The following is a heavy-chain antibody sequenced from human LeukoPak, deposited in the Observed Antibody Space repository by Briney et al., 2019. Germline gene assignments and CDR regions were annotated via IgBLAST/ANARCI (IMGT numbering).Heavy chain of an antibody. CDR1: GGSISSGGYY. J-gene: IGHJ4*02. CDR3: ARDRKVDTAMVRFDY. Sequence: SETLSLTCTVSGGSISSGGYYWSWIRQHPGKGLEWIGYIYYSGSTYYNPSLKSRVTISVDTSKNQFSLKLSSVTAADTAVYYCARDRKVDTAMVRFDYWGQGTLVTVSS. D-gene: IGHD5-18*01. CDR2: IYYSGST. V-gene: IGHV4-31*03.